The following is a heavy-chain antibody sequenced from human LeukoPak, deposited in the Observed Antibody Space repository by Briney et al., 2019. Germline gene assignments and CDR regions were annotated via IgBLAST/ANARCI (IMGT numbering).Heavy chain of an antibody. CDR3: ARDGSDCSSTSCYAPDYYYYGMDV. CDR2: IYSGGST. J-gene: IGHJ6*02. Sequence: GGSLRLSCAASGFTVSSNYMSWVRQAPGKGLEWVSVIYSGGSTYYADSVKGRFTISRDNSKNTLYLQMNSLRAEDTAVYYCARDGSDCSSTSCYAPDYYYYGMDVWGQGTTVTVSS. V-gene: IGHV3-53*01. D-gene: IGHD2-2*01. CDR1: GFTVSSNY.